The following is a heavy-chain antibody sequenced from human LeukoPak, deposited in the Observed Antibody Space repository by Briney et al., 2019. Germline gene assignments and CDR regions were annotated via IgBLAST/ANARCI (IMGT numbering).Heavy chain of an antibody. J-gene: IGHJ3*02. V-gene: IGHV3-30*02. CDR1: GFTFSSYG. CDR2: IRYDGTNK. D-gene: IGHD3-3*01. Sequence: GGSPRLSCAASGFTFSSYGMHWVRQAPGKGLEWVAFIRYDGTNKYYADSVKGRFTISRDNYKKTLYLQMNSLRAEDTAVYYCAKDPGGSGAFDIWGQGTMVTVSS. CDR3: AKDPGGSGAFDI.